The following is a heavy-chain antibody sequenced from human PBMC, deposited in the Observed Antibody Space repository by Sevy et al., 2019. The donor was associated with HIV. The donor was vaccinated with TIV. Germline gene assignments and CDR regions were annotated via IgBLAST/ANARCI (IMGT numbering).Heavy chain of an antibody. CDR3: ARKMEQLVPDD. J-gene: IGHJ4*02. CDR2: IRSRSNDI. Sequence: GGSLRLSCAASGFIFSNYNMNWVRQAPGKGLEWVSSIRSRSNDIYYADSVKGRFTISRDNAKNSLYLQMNSLRAEDTAVYYCARKMEQLVPDDWGQGTLVTVSS. CDR1: GFIFSNYN. V-gene: IGHV3-21*01. D-gene: IGHD6-6*01.